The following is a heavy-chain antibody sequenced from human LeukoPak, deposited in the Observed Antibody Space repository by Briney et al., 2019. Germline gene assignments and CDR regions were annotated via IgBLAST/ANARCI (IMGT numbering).Heavy chain of an antibody. CDR1: GGSIGTYY. D-gene: IGHD3-16*02. CDR3: ARHIGGGIEDMDV. Sequence: PSETLSLTCTVSGGSIGTYYWSWIRQSPGKRLEWIGYIYVTGTRYNPHLQSRVTISVDRSRNQFFLKMSSVTAADTAVYYCARHIGGGIEDMDVWGKGTKVIVSS. CDR2: IYVTGT. V-gene: IGHV4-59*08. J-gene: IGHJ6*03.